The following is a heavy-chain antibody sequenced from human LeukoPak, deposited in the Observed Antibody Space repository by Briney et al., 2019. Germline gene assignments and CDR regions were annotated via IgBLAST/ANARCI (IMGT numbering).Heavy chain of an antibody. D-gene: IGHD3-22*01. Sequence: SETLSLTCAVYGGSFSGYYWSWIRQPPGKGLEWIGEINHSGSTNYNPSLKSRVTLSVDTSKNQFSLKLSSVTAADTAVYYCARSFVYDSSGGSGYFDYWGQGALVTVSS. CDR2: INHSGST. V-gene: IGHV4-34*01. CDR3: ARSFVYDSSGGSGYFDY. J-gene: IGHJ4*02. CDR1: GGSFSGYY.